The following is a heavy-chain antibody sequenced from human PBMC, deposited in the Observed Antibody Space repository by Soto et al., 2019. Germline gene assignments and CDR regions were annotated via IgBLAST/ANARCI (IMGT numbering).Heavy chain of an antibody. CDR2: IDWDDDK. CDR1: GFSLSTSGMC. CDR3: ARILDYADSTPFDY. V-gene: IGHV2-70*01. J-gene: IGHJ4*02. D-gene: IGHD4-17*01. Sequence: SGPTLVNPTQTLTLTCTFSGFSLSTSGMCVSWIRQPPGKALEWLALIDWDDDKYYSTSLKTRLTISKDTSKNQVVLTMTNMDPVDTATYYCARILDYADSTPFDYWGQGTLVTVSS.